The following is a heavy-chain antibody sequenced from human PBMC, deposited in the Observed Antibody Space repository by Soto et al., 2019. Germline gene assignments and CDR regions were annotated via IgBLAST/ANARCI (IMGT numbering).Heavy chain of an antibody. CDR3: ARFSGLLPRQYSAQRPYYFDS. V-gene: IGHV4-34*01. D-gene: IGHD2-15*01. Sequence: PSETLSLTCAVYGGSFSGYYWSWIRQPPGKGLEWIGEINHSGSTNYNPSLKSRVTISVDTSKNQFSLKLSSVTAADTAVYYCARFSGLLPRQYSAQRPYYFDSRGQGTLVTVSS. CDR1: GGSFSGYY. CDR2: INHSGST. J-gene: IGHJ4*02.